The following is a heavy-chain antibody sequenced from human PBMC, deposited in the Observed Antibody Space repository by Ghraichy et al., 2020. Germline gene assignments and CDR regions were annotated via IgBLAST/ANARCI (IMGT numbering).Heavy chain of an antibody. CDR3: ARDITMVRGVIGRQIYGMDV. CDR2: INPNSGGT. D-gene: IGHD3-10*01. Sequence: ASVKVSCKASGYTFTGYYMHWVRQAPGQGLEWMGWINPNSGGTNYAQKFQGRFTMTRDTSISTAYMELSRLRSDDTAVYYCARDITMVRGVIGRQIYGMDVWGQGTTVTVSS. V-gene: IGHV1-2*02. CDR1: GYTFTGYY. J-gene: IGHJ6*02.